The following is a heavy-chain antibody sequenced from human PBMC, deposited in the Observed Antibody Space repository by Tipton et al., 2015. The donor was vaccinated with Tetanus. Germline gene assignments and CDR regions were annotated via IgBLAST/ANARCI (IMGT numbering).Heavy chain of an antibody. Sequence: TLSLTCTVSGGSISSNSHYWGWIRQPPGKGLEWIGSIYYSGNTYYNPSLKSRVTISVDTSKNQFSLKLSSVTAADSAVYYCARLEYYSDTSGYWYWGQGTLVTVSS. CDR1: GGSISSNSHY. V-gene: IGHV4-39*01. CDR3: ARLEYYSDTSGYWY. CDR2: IYYSGNT. D-gene: IGHD3-22*01. J-gene: IGHJ4*02.